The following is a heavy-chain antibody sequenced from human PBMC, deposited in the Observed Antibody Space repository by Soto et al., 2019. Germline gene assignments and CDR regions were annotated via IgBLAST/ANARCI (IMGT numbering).Heavy chain of an antibody. Sequence: ASVKVSCKASGYSFTDYHIHWVRQAPGQGLEWLGRINPKSGGTSTAQKFQGWVTMTTDTSISTASMELTRLTSDDTAIYYCARGDSTNCSNGVCSFFYNHDMDVWGQGTTVTVSS. D-gene: IGHD2-8*01. CDR3: ARGDSTNCSNGVCSFFYNHDMDV. CDR1: GYSFTDYH. V-gene: IGHV1-2*04. CDR2: INPKSGGT. J-gene: IGHJ6*02.